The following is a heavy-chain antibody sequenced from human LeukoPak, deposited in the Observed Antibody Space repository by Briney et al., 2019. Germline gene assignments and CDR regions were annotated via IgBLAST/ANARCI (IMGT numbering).Heavy chain of an antibody. CDR3: AKDYGDYSLNCDY. CDR2: ITGSGSTT. J-gene: IGHJ4*02. Sequence: GGSLRLSCAASGFTFSSYAMSWVRQAPGKGLEWVSAITGSGSTTYYADSVKGRFTFSRDNSKNTLYLQMNSLRAEDTAVYYCAKDYGDYSLNCDYWGQGTLVTVSS. V-gene: IGHV3-23*01. D-gene: IGHD4-17*01. CDR1: GFTFSSYA.